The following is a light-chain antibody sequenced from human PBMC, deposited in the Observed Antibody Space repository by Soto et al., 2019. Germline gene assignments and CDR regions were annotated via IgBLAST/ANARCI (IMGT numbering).Light chain of an antibody. CDR1: QGIGNY. J-gene: IGKJ1*01. CDR3: QKYNSAPWT. CDR2: AAS. V-gene: IGKV1-27*01. Sequence: DIQMTQSPSSLSASVGDRVTITCRASQGIGNYLAWYQQKPGKVPQLLISAASTLQSGVPSRFSGSGSGTDFTLTISSLQPEDVATYYCQKYNSAPWTFGQGTKVEI.